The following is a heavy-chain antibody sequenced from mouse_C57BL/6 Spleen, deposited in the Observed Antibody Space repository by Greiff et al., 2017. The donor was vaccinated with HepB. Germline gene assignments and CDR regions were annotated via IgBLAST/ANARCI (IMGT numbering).Heavy chain of an antibody. CDR3: ARGGGLRQDQAWFAY. Sequence: QVQLQQSGAELAKPGASVKLSCKASGYTFTSYWMHWVKQRPGQGLEWLGYINPSSGYTKYNQKFKDTATLTADKSSSTAYMQLSSLTYEDSAVYYGARGGGLRQDQAWFAYWGQGTLVTVSA. J-gene: IGHJ3*01. CDR2: INPSSGYT. D-gene: IGHD2-4*01. CDR1: GYTFTSYW. V-gene: IGHV1-7*01.